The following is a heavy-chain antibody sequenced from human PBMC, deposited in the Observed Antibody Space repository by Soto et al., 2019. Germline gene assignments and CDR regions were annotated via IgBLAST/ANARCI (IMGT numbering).Heavy chain of an antibody. V-gene: IGHV4-59*01. CDR2: IYYSGST. J-gene: IGHJ3*02. CDR3: ARDPSGGYSSAFDI. Sequence: PSETLSLTCTVSGGSISSYFSGWIRQPPGKGLEYIGSIYYSGSTNYNPSLWSRVTISVDTSKNQFSLKLTSVTAADTAVYYCARDPSGGYSSAFDIWGQGTMVTV. CDR1: GGSISSYF. D-gene: IGHD5-12*01.